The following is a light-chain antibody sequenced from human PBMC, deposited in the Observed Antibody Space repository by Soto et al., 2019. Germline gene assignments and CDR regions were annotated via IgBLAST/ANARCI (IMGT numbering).Light chain of an antibody. CDR3: QQYGGSPRT. CDR2: GAS. CDR1: QSVRSTY. J-gene: IGKJ1*01. V-gene: IGKV3-20*01. Sequence: TALTQSRGTLSLSLGDGGSRSCRASQSVRSTYLVWYQQKPGQAPRLLIYGASNRATGIPDRFSGSGSGTHFTLTISRLEPEDFAVNYCQQYGGSPRTFGQGTKVDIK.